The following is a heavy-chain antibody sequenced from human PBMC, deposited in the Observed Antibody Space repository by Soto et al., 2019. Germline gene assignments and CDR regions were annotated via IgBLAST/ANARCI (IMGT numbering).Heavy chain of an antibody. J-gene: IGHJ6*04. V-gene: IGHV1-18*01. Sequence: QVHMEQSGAEVRRPGASLNVSCKASGYAFISHGVTWVRQAPGQGLEWMGWINPYNGNTNYAQKLQGRVTLTADKTTSTAYMELRSLRADDTALYYCARSPRISRAGDVWGKGTAVVVSS. CDR1: GYAFISHG. CDR3: ARSPRISRAGDV. CDR2: INPYNGNT.